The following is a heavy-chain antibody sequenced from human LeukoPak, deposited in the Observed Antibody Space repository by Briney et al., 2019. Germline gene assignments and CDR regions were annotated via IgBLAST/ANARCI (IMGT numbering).Heavy chain of an antibody. V-gene: IGHV3-53*01. D-gene: IGHD2-8*02. CDR3: ATYRQVLLPFES. CDR1: GFTVSSND. Sequence: GGSLRLSCAAPGFTVSSNDMSWVRQAPGKGLECISVSGGSTDYADSVRGRFTISRDNSKSTLSLQMNSLRAEDTAIYYCATYRQVLLPFESWGQGTLVTVSS. CDR2: SGGST. J-gene: IGHJ4*02.